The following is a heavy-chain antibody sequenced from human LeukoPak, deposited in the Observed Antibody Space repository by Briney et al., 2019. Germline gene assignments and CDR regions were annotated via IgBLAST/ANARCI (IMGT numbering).Heavy chain of an antibody. CDR2: INRSGST. CDR1: GGSFSGYY. D-gene: IGHD3-10*01. CDR3: ARGGLLRYFDY. Sequence: PSETLSLTCAVYGGSFSGYYWSWIRQPPGKGLEWIGEINRSGSTNYNPSLKSRVTISVDTSKNQFSLKLSSVTAADTAVYYCARGGLLRYFDYWGQGTLVTVSS. V-gene: IGHV4-34*01. J-gene: IGHJ4*02.